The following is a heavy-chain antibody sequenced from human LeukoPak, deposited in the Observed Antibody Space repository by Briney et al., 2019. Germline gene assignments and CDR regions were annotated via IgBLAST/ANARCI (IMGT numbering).Heavy chain of an antibody. Sequence: SETLSLTCAVYGGSFSGYYWSWIRQPPGKGLEWIGETNHSGSTNYNPSLKSRVTISVDTSKNQFSLKLSSVTGADTAVYYCARRVVVATTNFDYWGQGTLVTVSS. V-gene: IGHV4-34*01. D-gene: IGHD5-12*01. CDR2: TNHSGST. J-gene: IGHJ4*02. CDR1: GGSFSGYY. CDR3: ARRVVVATTNFDY.